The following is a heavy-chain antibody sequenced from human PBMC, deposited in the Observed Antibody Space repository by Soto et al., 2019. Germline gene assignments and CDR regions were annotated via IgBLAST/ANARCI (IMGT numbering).Heavy chain of an antibody. CDR3: AKGLYGSGVDDAFDI. J-gene: IGHJ3*02. D-gene: IGHD3-10*01. Sequence: PGGSLRLSCAASGFTFSSYGMHWVRQAPGKGLEWVAVISYDGSNKYYADSVKGLFTISRDNSKNTLYLQMNSLRAEDTAVYYCAKGLYGSGVDDAFDIWGQGTMVTV. CDR1: GFTFSSYG. CDR2: ISYDGSNK. V-gene: IGHV3-30*18.